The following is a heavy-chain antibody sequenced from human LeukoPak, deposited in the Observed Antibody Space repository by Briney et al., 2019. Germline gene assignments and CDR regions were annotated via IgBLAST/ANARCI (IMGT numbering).Heavy chain of an antibody. J-gene: IGHJ3*02. CDR3: ARELVEAFDI. CDR2: IYYSGST. D-gene: IGHD2-15*01. CDR1: GGSISSGSYY. V-gene: IGHV4-61*01. Sequence: PSETLSLTCTVSGGSISSGSYYWSWIRQPPGKGLEWIGYIYYSGSTNYNPSLKSRVTISVDTSKNQFSLKLSSVTAADTAVYYCARELVEAFDIWGQGTMVTVSS.